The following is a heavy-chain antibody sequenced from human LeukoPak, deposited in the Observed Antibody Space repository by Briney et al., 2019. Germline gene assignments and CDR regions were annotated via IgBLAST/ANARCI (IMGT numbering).Heavy chain of an antibody. CDR1: GFTFSGSA. CDR3: RYYDSSGYPYGVDY. D-gene: IGHD3-22*01. CDR2: IRSKANSYAT. J-gene: IGHJ4*02. Sequence: GGSLRLSCAASGFTFSGSAIHWVRQAPGKGLEWVARIRSKANSYATAYAASVKGRFTISRDDSKNTAYLQMNSLKTEDTAVYYCRYYDSSGYPYGVDYWGQGTLVTVSS. V-gene: IGHV3-73*01.